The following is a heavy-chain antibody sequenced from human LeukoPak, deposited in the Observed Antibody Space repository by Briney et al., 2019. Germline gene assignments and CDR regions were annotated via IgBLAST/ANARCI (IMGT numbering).Heavy chain of an antibody. D-gene: IGHD3-9*01. J-gene: IGHJ4*02. Sequence: GESLKISCHGSGYTFSNDWISWVGQMPGKGLEWMGIIYPGDSNTRYSPSFQGQVTISADKSINTAYLQWSSLRASDTAMYYCARRKGYDIMTAYGYWGQGTLVTVSS. CDR2: IYPGDSNT. CDR3: ARRKGYDIMTAYGY. CDR1: GYTFSNDW. V-gene: IGHV5-51*01.